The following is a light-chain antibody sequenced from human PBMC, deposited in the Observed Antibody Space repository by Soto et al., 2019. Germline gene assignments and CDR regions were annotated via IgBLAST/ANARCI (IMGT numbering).Light chain of an antibody. J-gene: IGKJ3*01. CDR2: EAS. V-gene: IGKV3-11*01. CDR3: QQRSNWQFT. CDR1: QSVRSN. Sequence: DIVLTQSPATLSLSPGERATLSCRASQSVRSNLAWYQQKPGQAPRLLIYEASNRATGIPARFSGSGSGTDFTLTISSLEPEDFAVYYGQQRSNWQFTFGPGTKVDIK.